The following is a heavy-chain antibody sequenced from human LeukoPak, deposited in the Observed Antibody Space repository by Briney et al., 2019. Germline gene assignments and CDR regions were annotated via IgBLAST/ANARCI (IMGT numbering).Heavy chain of an antibody. CDR3: ERDPPHCSSGRCYADLRTD. J-gene: IGHJ4*02. D-gene: IGHD2-15*01. CDR1: GFIVSSNY. V-gene: IGHV3-53*01. CDR2: IYTDGGT. Sequence: GGSLRLSCAASGFIVSSNYMSWVRQAPGKGLEWVSVIYTDGGTYYAESVKGRFTASRDNSKNTLYLQMNSLRADDTAVYYCERDPPHCSSGRCYADLRTDWGQGTLVTVAS.